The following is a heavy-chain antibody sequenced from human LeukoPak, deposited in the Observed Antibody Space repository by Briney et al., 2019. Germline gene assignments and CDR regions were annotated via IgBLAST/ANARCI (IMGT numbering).Heavy chain of an antibody. Sequence: PSETLSLTCTVSGGSISSYHWSWIRQPPGKGLEWIGYIYYSGSTNYNPSLKSRVTISVDTSKNQFSLKLSSVTAADAAVYYCARVVEMATIRYYFDYWGQGTLVTVSS. D-gene: IGHD5-24*01. J-gene: IGHJ4*02. V-gene: IGHV4-59*01. CDR2: IYYSGST. CDR3: ARVVEMATIRYYFDY. CDR1: GGSISSYH.